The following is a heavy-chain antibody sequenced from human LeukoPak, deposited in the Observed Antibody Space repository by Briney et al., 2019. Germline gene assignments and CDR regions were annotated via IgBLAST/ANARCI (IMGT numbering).Heavy chain of an antibody. D-gene: IGHD5-12*01. J-gene: IGHJ6*03. Sequence: ASVKVSCKASGYTFTSYGISWVRQAPGQGLEWMGWISAYNGNTNYAQKLQGRVTMTTDRSTSTAYMELRSLRSDDTAVYYCARVPPGYSGYDYDYYYYYMDVWGKGTTVTVSS. V-gene: IGHV1-18*01. CDR1: GYTFTSYG. CDR3: ARVPPGYSGYDYDYYYYYMDV. CDR2: ISAYNGNT.